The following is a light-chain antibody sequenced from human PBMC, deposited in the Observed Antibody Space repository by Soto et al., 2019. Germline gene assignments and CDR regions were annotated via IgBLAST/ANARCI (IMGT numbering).Light chain of an antibody. CDR1: QSVSSSY. CDR2: GAS. V-gene: IGKV3-20*01. CDR3: QQYGSSPPFT. J-gene: IGKJ2*01. Sequence: EIVLTQSPGTLSLSPGERATLSCRASQSVSSSYLAWYQQKPGQAPRLLIYGASSRATGIPDRFSGSGSGTDFTFTISRLEPEDFAVYYCQQYGSSPPFTFDQGTKLEIK.